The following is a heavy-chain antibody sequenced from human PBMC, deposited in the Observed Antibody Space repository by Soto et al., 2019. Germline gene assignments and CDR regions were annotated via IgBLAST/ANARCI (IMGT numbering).Heavy chain of an antibody. CDR1: GFTFSSYG. J-gene: IGHJ6*02. V-gene: IGHV3-7*01. D-gene: IGHD2-15*01. Sequence: GGSLRLSCAASGFTFSSYGMHWVRQAPGKGLEWVANIKQDGSEKYYVDSVKGRFTISRDNAKNSLYLQMNSLRAEDTAVYYCARRVDGMDVWGQGTTVTVSS. CDR2: IKQDGSEK. CDR3: ARRVDGMDV.